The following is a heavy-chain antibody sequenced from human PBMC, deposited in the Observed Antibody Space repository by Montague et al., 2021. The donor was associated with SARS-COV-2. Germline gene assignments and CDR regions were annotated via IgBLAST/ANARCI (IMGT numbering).Heavy chain of an antibody. J-gene: IGHJ6*02. CDR3: ARVIVVGYYGMDV. D-gene: IGHD3-22*01. Sequence: SLRLSCAASGFTFSSYAMHWVRQAPGKGLEWVAVISYYADSVKGRFTISRDNSKNTLYLQMNSLRAEDTAVYYCARVIVVGYYGMDVWGQGTTVTVSS. CDR1: GFTFSSYA. CDR2: IS. V-gene: IGHV3-30*04.